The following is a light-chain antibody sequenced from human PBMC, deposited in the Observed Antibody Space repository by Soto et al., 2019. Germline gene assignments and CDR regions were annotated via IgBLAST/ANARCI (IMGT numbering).Light chain of an antibody. CDR2: GAS. CDR3: QQYYNWPRT. Sequence: EIVLTQSPATVSLSPGERASLSCRASQSVSSTLAWYQQKPGQAPRLLIYGASTRATDIPARFSGSGSGTEFTLTISSLQSEDFAVYYCQQYYNWPRTFGQGTKVDIK. V-gene: IGKV3-15*01. J-gene: IGKJ1*01. CDR1: QSVSST.